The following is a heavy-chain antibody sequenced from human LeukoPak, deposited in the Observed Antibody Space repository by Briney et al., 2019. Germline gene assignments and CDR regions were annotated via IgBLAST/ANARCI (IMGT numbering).Heavy chain of an antibody. J-gene: IGHJ4*02. CDR2: ISSSSSTI. D-gene: IGHD1-26*01. CDR3: AKGGKWDVTPFDC. Sequence: GGSLRLSCAASGFSFSSYSMNWVRQAPGKGLEWVSYISSSSSTIYYADSVKGRFTISRDNAKNSLYLQMNSLRAEDTAVYYCAKGGKWDVTPFDCWGQGTLVTVSS. CDR1: GFSFSSYS. V-gene: IGHV3-48*01.